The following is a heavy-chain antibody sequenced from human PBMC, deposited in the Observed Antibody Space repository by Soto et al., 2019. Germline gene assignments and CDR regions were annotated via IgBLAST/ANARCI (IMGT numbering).Heavy chain of an antibody. V-gene: IGHV4-59*01. Sequence: SETLSLTCTVSGGSISSYYWSWIRQPPGKGLEWIGYIYYSGSTNYNPSLKSRVTISVDTSKNQFSLRLSSVTAADTAVYYCASDTEPTDHAFDIWGQGTMVTVSS. CDR2: IYYSGST. D-gene: IGHD1-26*01. CDR3: ASDTEPTDHAFDI. CDR1: GGSISSYY. J-gene: IGHJ3*02.